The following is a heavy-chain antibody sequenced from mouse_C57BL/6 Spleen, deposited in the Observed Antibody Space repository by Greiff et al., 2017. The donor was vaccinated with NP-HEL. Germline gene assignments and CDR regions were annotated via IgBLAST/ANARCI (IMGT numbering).Heavy chain of an antibody. J-gene: IGHJ4*01. CDR2: IHPNSGST. V-gene: IGHV1-64*01. D-gene: IGHD2-5*01. CDR3: ARLVTYYSNYVYAMDY. CDR1: GYTFTSYW. Sequence: QVQLQQPGAELVKPGASVKLSCKASGYTFTSYWMHWVKQRPGQGLEWIGMIHPNSGSTNYNEKFKSKATLTVDKSSSTAYMQLSSLTSEDSAVYYCARLVTYYSNYVYAMDYWGQGTSVTVSS.